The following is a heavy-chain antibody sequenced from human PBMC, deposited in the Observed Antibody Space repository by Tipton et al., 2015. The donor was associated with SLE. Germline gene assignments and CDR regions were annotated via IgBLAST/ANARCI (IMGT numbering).Heavy chain of an antibody. CDR3: AGGTGAYIDH. Sequence: SLRLSCAASGFTYSGYSMHWVRQAPGKGLEGVAFIRADGSNKDYADSVKGRFTISRDNSKNTLYLQMNRLRVEDTAGYYCAGGTGAYIDHWGQGTLVTVSS. CDR1: GFTYSGYS. D-gene: IGHD3-16*01. V-gene: IGHV3-30*02. J-gene: IGHJ4*02. CDR2: IRADGSNK.